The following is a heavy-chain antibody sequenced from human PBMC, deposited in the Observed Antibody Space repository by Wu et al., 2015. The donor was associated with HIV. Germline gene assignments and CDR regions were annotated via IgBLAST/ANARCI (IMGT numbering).Heavy chain of an antibody. CDR2: IATHNGNT. Sequence: AQLVQSGAEVKKPGASVKVSCKASGYSFSDYGISWVRQAPGQGLEWMGWIATHNGNTNSAQKVQGRVTLTAETSTSTAFMELRSLRSDDTAVYYCAVSYYDARGYSPLYYFDYWGQGTLVTVSS. J-gene: IGHJ4*02. D-gene: IGHD3-22*01. CDR1: GYSFSDYG. CDR3: AVSYYDARGYSPLYYFDY. V-gene: IGHV1-18*01.